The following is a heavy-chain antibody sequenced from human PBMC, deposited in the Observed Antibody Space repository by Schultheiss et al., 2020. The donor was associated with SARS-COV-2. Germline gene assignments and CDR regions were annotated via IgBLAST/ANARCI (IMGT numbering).Heavy chain of an antibody. CDR1: GYAFIFYW. D-gene: IGHD4-11*01. V-gene: IGHV5-51*01. Sequence: GESLKISCETSGYAFIFYWVAWVRQMPGKGLEWMGTIYPADSNTEYSPSFRGQVTISADKSINIAYLQWSSLKASDTAMYYCVRYEGNSTVTSIDYWGQGTLVTVSS. CDR2: IYPADSNT. CDR3: VRYEGNSTVTSIDY. J-gene: IGHJ4*02.